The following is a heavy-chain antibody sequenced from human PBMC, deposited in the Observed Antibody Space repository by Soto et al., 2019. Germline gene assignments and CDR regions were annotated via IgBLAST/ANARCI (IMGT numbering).Heavy chain of an antibody. Sequence: ASVKVSCKASGYTFTGYYMHWVRQAPGQGLEWMGWINPNSGGTNYAQKFQGWVTMTRDTSISTAYMELSRLRSDDTAVYYCARGSYTDQLLLVLLFDYWGQGTLVTVSS. V-gene: IGHV1-2*04. J-gene: IGHJ4*02. CDR3: ARGSYTDQLLLVLLFDY. CDR1: GYTFTGYY. CDR2: INPNSGGT. D-gene: IGHD2-2*01.